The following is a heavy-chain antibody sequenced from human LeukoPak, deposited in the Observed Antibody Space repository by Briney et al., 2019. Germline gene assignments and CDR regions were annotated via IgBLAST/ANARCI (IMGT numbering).Heavy chain of an antibody. D-gene: IGHD2-2*01. Sequence: PGRSLRLSCTASGFTFGDYAMSWVRQAPGKGLEWVGFIRSKAYGGTTEYAASVEGRFTISRDDSKSIAYLQMNSLKTEDTAVYYCTRGYCSSTSCYDAFDIWGQGTMVTVSS. CDR2: IRSKAYGGTT. CDR3: TRGYCSSTSCYDAFDI. J-gene: IGHJ3*02. V-gene: IGHV3-49*04. CDR1: GFTFGDYA.